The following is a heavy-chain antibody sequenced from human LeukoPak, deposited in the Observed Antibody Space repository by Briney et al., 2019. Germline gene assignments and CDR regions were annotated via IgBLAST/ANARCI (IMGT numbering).Heavy chain of an antibody. J-gene: IGHJ4*02. CDR2: IHPEGNEK. V-gene: IGHV3-7*04. CDR1: GFTFRNFW. D-gene: IGHD1-1*01. CDR3: ARGDDFSGDH. Sequence: PGGSLRLSCADSGFTFRNFWMSWVRQAPGRGLEWVANIHPEGNEKYHVESVKGRFTISRDNAKNSLFLQMNGLRVEDTAVYYCARGDDFSGDHWGQGTLVTVSS.